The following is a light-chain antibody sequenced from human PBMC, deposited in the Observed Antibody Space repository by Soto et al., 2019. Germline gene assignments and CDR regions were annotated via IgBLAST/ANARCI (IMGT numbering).Light chain of an antibody. V-gene: IGKV1-39*01. CDR1: QSISSY. J-gene: IGKJ4*01. CDR2: AAS. Sequence: DIQMTQSPSSLSASVGDRVTITCRASQSISSYLNWYQQKPGKAPKLLIYAASSLQSGVPSRFSGSGSGTDFTLTISSLQPEDFATYYCQQSYSTPNLNCGGGTKVDIK. CDR3: QQSYSTPNLN.